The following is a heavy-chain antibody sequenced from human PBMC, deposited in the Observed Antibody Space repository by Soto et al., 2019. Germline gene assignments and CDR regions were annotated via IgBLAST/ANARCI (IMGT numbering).Heavy chain of an antibody. Sequence: QVQLQESGPRLVKPSETLSLTCSGSGASINSVGHYWTCMRQLPGKGREWMGYIYYNGNTNYNPSLTNHATISLDSSQDKFSLRFTTATAADTALYFGAREVAIYGVLVHWGQGTLVTVSS. CDR1: GASINSVGHY. CDR2: IYYNGNT. D-gene: IGHD3-3*01. V-gene: IGHV4-31*01. CDR3: AREVAIYGVLVH. J-gene: IGHJ4*02.